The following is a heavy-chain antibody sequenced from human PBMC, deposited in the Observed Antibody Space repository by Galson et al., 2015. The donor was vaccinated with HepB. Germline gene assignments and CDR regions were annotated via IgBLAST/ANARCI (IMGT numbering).Heavy chain of an antibody. V-gene: IGHV4-34*01. D-gene: IGHD1-26*01. CDR1: GDSFTSYW. J-gene: IGHJ5*02. Sequence: QSGAEVKKPGESLRISCKGSGDSFTSYWISWVRQMPGKGLECIGEINHGGGTNYNPSLKSRVTISVDTSKNQFSLKLSSVTAADTAVYFCASVTSGTFRPPVSWGQGTLVTVSS. CDR2: INHGGGT. CDR3: ASVTSGTFRPPVS.